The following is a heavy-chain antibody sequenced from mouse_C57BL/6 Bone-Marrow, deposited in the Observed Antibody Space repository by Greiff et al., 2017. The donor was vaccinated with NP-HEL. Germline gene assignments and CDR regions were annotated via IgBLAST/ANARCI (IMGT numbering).Heavy chain of an antibody. Sequence: EVQLQQSGAELVRPGASVKLSCTASGFNIKDDYMHWVKQRPEQGLEWIGWIDPENGDTEYASKFQGKATITADTSSNTAYLQLSSLTSEDTAVYYCTQSTLDYWGQGTTLTVSS. V-gene: IGHV14-4*01. CDR3: TQSTLDY. J-gene: IGHJ2*01. D-gene: IGHD2-1*01. CDR1: GFNIKDDY. CDR2: IDPENGDT.